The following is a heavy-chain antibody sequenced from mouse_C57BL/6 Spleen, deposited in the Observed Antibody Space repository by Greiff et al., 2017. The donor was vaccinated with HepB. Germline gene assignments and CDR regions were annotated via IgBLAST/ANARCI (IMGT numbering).Heavy chain of an antibody. CDR1: GYTFTSYW. CDR3: ARSFYYDYGWFAY. CDR2: IDPSDSYT. Sequence: VQLQQSGAELVKPGASVKLSCKASGYTFTSYWMQWVKQRPGQGLEWIGEIDPSDSYTNYNQKFKGKATLTVDTSSSTAYMQLSSLTSEDSAVYYCARSFYYDYGWFAYWGQGTLVTVSA. J-gene: IGHJ3*01. D-gene: IGHD2-4*01. V-gene: IGHV1-50*01.